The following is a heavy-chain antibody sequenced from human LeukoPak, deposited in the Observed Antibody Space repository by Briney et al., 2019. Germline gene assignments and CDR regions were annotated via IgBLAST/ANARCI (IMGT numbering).Heavy chain of an antibody. CDR1: GYTFTGYY. CDR2: INPNSGGT. D-gene: IGHD2-15*01. J-gene: IGHJ6*02. Sequence: GASVKVSCKASGYTFTGYYMHWVRQAPRQGLEWMGWINPNSGGTNYAQKFQGWVTMTRDTSISTAYMELSRLRSDDTAVYYCARGYCSGGSCYSDVGYYYYGMDVWGQGTTVTVSS. CDR3: ARGYCSGGSCYSDVGYYYYGMDV. V-gene: IGHV1-2*04.